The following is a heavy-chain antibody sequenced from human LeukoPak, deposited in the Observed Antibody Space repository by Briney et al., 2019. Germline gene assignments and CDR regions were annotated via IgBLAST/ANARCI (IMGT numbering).Heavy chain of an antibody. CDR3: ARDHSPYWDYDSTDAFDI. CDR2: IYYSGST. J-gene: IGHJ3*02. D-gene: IGHD3-22*01. Sequence: PSETLSLTCTVSGGSISSYYWSWIRQPPGKGLEWIGYIYYSGSTNYNPSLKSRVTISVDTSKNQFSLKLSSVTAADTAVYYCARDHSPYWDYDSTDAFDIWGQGTMVTVSS. V-gene: IGHV4-59*01. CDR1: GGSISSYY.